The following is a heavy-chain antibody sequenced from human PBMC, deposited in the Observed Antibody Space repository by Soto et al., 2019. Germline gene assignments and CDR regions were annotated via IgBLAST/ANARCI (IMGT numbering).Heavy chain of an antibody. Sequence: SETLSLTCTVSGGSISSYYWSWIRQPPGKGLEWIGYIYYSGSTNYKPSLKSRVTISVDTSKNQFSLKLSSVTAADTAVYYCARRSEDDFWSGYYNPPYYYYMDVWGKGTTVTVSS. J-gene: IGHJ6*03. CDR1: GGSISSYY. D-gene: IGHD3-3*01. CDR3: ARRSEDDFWSGYYNPPYYYYMDV. V-gene: IGHV4-59*01. CDR2: IYYSGST.